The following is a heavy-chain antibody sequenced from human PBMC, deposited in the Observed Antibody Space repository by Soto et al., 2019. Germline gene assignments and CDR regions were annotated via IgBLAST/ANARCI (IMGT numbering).Heavy chain of an antibody. Sequence: QVQLVESGGGVVQPGRSLRLSCAASGFTFSSYAMHWVRQAPGKGLEWVAVISYDGSNKYYADSVKGRFTISRDNSKNTLYLQMNSLSGEDTAVYYCASDWAVAGANFDYWGQGTLVTVSS. CDR2: ISYDGSNK. J-gene: IGHJ4*02. V-gene: IGHV3-30-3*01. CDR3: ASDWAVAGANFDY. D-gene: IGHD6-19*01. CDR1: GFTFSSYA.